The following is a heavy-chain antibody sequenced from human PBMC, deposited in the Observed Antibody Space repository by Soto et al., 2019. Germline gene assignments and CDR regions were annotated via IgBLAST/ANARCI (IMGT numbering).Heavy chain of an antibody. CDR1: GGTFSSYA. CDR3: ARESIVVVPAAMPGYYFDY. V-gene: IGHV1-69*13. CDR2: IIPIFGTA. J-gene: IGHJ4*02. D-gene: IGHD2-2*01. Sequence: GASVKVSCKASGGTFSSYAISWVRQAPGQGLEWMGGIIPIFGTANYAQKFQGRVTITADESTSTAYMELSSLRSEDTAVYYCARESIVVVPAAMPGYYFDYWGQGTLVTVSS.